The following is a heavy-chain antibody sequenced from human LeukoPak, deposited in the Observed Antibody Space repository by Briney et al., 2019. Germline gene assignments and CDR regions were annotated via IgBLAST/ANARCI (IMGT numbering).Heavy chain of an antibody. CDR3: AKKTSHLWSGNFHYFDY. Sequence: GGSLRLSCAASGFTFSSYAMSWVRQAPGKGLEWVSAISGSGGSTYYADSVKGRFTISRDNSKNTLYLQMNSLRAEDTAVYYCAKKTSHLWSGNFHYFDYWGQGTLVTVSS. CDR1: GFTFSSYA. J-gene: IGHJ4*02. CDR2: ISGSGGST. D-gene: IGHD3-3*02. V-gene: IGHV3-23*01.